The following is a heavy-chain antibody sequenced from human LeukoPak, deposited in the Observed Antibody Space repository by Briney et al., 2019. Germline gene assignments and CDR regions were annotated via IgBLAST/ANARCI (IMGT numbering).Heavy chain of an antibody. CDR3: AKLSSSGWNYYYGMDV. D-gene: IGHD6-19*01. J-gene: IGHJ6*02. CDR2: ISGSGGST. V-gene: IGHV3-23*01. Sequence: GGSLRLSCAASGFTFSSYAMSWVRQAPGKGLEWVSAISGSGGSTYYADSVKGRFTISRDNSKNTLYLQMNSLRAEDTAVYYCAKLSSSGWNYYYGMDVWGQGTTVTVSS. CDR1: GFTFSSYA.